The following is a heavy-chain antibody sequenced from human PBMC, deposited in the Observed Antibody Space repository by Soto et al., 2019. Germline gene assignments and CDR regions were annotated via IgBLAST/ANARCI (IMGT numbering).Heavy chain of an antibody. D-gene: IGHD2-2*01. CDR1: GFTFSDYY. J-gene: IGHJ6*03. CDR3: ARDRVVVPAAMPAGFSSYYFYYMDV. Sequence: GGSLRLSCAASGFTFSDYYMSWIRQAPGKGLEWLSYMSSSGSTLYYTDSVKGRFTISRDNAKNSLFLQMNSLRAEDTAVYYCARDRVVVPAAMPAGFSSYYFYYMDVWGKGTTVTVSS. V-gene: IGHV3-11*01. CDR2: MSSSGSTL.